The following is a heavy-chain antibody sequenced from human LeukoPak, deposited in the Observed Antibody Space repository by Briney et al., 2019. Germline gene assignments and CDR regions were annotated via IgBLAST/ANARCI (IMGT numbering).Heavy chain of an antibody. CDR3: ARVWPRAGTTLGY. V-gene: IGHV1-2*02. Sequence: ASVKVSYKASGYTFTGYYMHWVRQAPGQGLEWMGWINPNSGGTNYAQKFQGRVTMTRDTSISTAYMELSRLRSDDTAVYYCARVWPRAGTTLGYWGQGTLVTVSS. CDR1: GYTFTGYY. J-gene: IGHJ4*02. D-gene: IGHD1-1*01. CDR2: INPNSGGT.